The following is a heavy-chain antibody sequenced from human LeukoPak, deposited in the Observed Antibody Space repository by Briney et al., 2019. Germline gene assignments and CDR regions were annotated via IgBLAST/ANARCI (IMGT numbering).Heavy chain of an antibody. CDR3: AKDEKYYDGSGYYSDY. V-gene: IGHV3-43*02. D-gene: IGHD3-22*01. J-gene: IGHJ4*02. CDR2: ISGDGYST. Sequence: GGALRLSCAASGFTFDDYAMHWVRQAPGKDLEWVSLISGDGYSTYYADSVKGRFTISRDKSKNSLYLQMNSLRTEDTALYYCAKDEKYYDGSGYYSDYWGQGTLVTVSS. CDR1: GFTFDDYA.